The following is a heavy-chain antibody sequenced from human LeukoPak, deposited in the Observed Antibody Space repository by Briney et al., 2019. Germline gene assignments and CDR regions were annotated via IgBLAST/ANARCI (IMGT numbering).Heavy chain of an antibody. CDR3: AKGLDNWNPLPPDY. D-gene: IGHD1-1*01. J-gene: IGHJ4*02. CDR2: IWYDGSEK. Sequence: GRSLRLSCAAFGFSFNTYAMEWVRQAPGKGLEWVAVIWYDGSEKHYADSVKGRFTISRDNSKNTLYLQMNSLRDGDTAVYYCAKGLDNWNPLPPDYWGQGTLVTVSS. V-gene: IGHV3-33*06. CDR1: GFSFNTYA.